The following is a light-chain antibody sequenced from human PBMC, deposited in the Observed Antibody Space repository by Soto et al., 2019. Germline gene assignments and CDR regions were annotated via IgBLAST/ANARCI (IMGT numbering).Light chain of an antibody. CDR2: RNN. V-gene: IGLV1-47*01. CDR1: SSNIGSNY. Sequence: QSVLTQTPSASGTPGQRVTIYCSGSSSNIGSNYVYWYQQLPGTAPKLLIHRNNQRPSGVPERFSGSKSGTSASLAISGLRSEDEADYYCAAWDDSLSGRYVFGTGTKLTVL. CDR3: AAWDDSLSGRYV. J-gene: IGLJ1*01.